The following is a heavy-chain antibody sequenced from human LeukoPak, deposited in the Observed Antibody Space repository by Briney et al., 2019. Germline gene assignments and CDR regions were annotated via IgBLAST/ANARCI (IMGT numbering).Heavy chain of an antibody. CDR2: ISYDGSDK. Sequence: PGRSLRLSCAASGFTFSNYGMHWVRQAPGKGLEWVAVISYDGSDKYYADSVKGRFTISRDNSKKTLYLQMNSLRAEDTAVYYCARGDDTSGYFYCYFDYWGQGTLVTVSS. CDR1: GFTFSNYG. J-gene: IGHJ4*02. V-gene: IGHV3-30*19. CDR3: ARGDDTSGYFYCYFDY. D-gene: IGHD3-22*01.